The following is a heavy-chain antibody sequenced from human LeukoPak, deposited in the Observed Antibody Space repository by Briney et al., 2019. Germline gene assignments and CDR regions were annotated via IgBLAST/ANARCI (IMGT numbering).Heavy chain of an antibody. Sequence: ASVKVSCKASGYTFTGYYMHWVRQAPGQGFEWMGYIYPNSGATKYAQKFQGRVTMTRDTSISTAYMELSGLRFDDTAVYYCARGQPYGDYNYFDPWGQGTLVTVSS. V-gene: IGHV1-2*02. J-gene: IGHJ5*02. D-gene: IGHD4-17*01. CDR3: ARGQPYGDYNYFDP. CDR2: IYPNSGAT. CDR1: GYTFTGYY.